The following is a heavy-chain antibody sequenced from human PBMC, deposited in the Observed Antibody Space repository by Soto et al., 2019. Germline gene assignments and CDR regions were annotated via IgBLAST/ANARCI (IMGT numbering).Heavy chain of an antibody. CDR2: IFPGDSAL. CDR1: GYIFSDYW. D-gene: IGHD4-17*01. V-gene: IGHV5-51*01. J-gene: IGHJ4*02. Sequence: EVQLVQSGAEVKKPGESLKISCKTSGYIFSDYWIAWVRQMPGKGLEWMGFIFPGDSALRYSPSFQDHVTFSVDKSIHTASLQWRSLKASAAAIYYCARNIGDYGALDYWGQGTLVAFSS. CDR3: ARNIGDYGALDY.